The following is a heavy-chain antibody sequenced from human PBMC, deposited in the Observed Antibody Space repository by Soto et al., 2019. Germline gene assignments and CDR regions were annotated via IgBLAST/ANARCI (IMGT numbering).Heavy chain of an antibody. CDR2: MNPNSGNT. J-gene: IGHJ5*02. CDR1: GYTFTSYD. V-gene: IGHV1-8*01. Sequence: QVQLVQSGAEVKKPGASVKVSCKASGYTFTSYDLNWVRQATGRGLEWMGWMNPNSGNTGYAQKFQGRVTMTRNTSISTAYMELSSLRSEDTAVYYCARVCSGGSCNGVWFDPWGQGTLVTVSS. D-gene: IGHD2-15*01. CDR3: ARVCSGGSCNGVWFDP.